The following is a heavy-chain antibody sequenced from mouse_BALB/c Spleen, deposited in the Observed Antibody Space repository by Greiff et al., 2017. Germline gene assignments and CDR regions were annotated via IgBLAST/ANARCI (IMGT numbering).Heavy chain of an antibody. D-gene: IGHD1-1*01. V-gene: IGHV5-6-3*01. J-gene: IGHJ2*01. CDR3: ARGYGSSGYYFDY. Sequence: EVQVVESGGGLVQPGGSLKLSCAASGFTFSSYGMSWVRQTPDKRLELVATINSNGGSTYYPDSVKGRFTITRDNAKNTLYLQMSSLKSEDTAMYYYARGYGSSGYYFDYWGQGTPLTVSA. CDR1: GFTFSSYG. CDR2: INSNGGST.